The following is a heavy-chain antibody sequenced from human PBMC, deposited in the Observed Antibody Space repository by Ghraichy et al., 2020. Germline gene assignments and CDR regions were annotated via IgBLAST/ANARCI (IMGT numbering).Heavy chain of an antibody. Sequence: GGSLRLSCAASGFTFSSYAMSWVRQAPGKGLEWVSAISGSGGSTYYADSVKGRFTISRDNSKNTLYLQMNSLRAEDTAVYYCAKDLRGSYLHPPNDYWGQGTLVTVSS. CDR3: AKDLRGSYLHPPNDY. CDR2: ISGSGGST. V-gene: IGHV3-23*01. D-gene: IGHD1-26*01. J-gene: IGHJ4*02. CDR1: GFTFSSYA.